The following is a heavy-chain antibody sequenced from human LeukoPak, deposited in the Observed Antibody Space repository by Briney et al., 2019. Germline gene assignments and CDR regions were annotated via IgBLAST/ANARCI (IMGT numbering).Heavy chain of an antibody. D-gene: IGHD4/OR15-4a*01. Sequence: GGSLRLSCAASGFTVSSDSMSWVRQAPGKGLEWVSFIYSGGSTHYSDSVKGRFTISRDNSKNTLYLQMNSLRAEDTAAYYCARRAGAYSHPYDYWGQGTLVTVSS. V-gene: IGHV3-53*01. CDR3: ARRAGAYSHPYDY. CDR1: GFTVSSDS. CDR2: IYSGGST. J-gene: IGHJ4*02.